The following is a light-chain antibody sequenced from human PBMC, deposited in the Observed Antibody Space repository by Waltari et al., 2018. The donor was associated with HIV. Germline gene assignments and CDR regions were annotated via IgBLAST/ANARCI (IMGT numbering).Light chain of an antibody. CDR2: LGS. CDR3: MQGRQTPQVT. J-gene: IGKJ4*01. Sequence: DIVMTQSPLSLPVTPGEPASISCRSSQSLLHSNGYSYLDWYLQKPGQSPQLLIYLGSNRASGVPDRFSGSGSGTDFTLKISRVEAEDAGMYYCMQGRQTPQVTFGGGTKVDMK. V-gene: IGKV2-28*01. CDR1: QSLLHSNGYSY.